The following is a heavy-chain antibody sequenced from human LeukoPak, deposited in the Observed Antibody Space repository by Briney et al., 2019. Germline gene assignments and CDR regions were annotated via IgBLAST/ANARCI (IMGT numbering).Heavy chain of an antibody. CDR3: ARVVQDWYFDL. CDR1: GGSISSGDYY. V-gene: IGHV4-30-4*01. Sequence: PSQTLSLTCTVSGGSISSGDYYWSWIRQPPGKGLEWIGYIYYSGNTYYNPSLKSRVTISVDTSKNQFSLKLSSVTAADTAVYYCARVVQDWYFDLWGRGTLVTVSS. J-gene: IGHJ2*01. CDR2: IYYSGNT. D-gene: IGHD1-1*01.